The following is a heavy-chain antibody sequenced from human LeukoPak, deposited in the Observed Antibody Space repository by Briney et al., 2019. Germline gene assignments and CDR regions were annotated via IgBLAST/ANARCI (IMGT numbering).Heavy chain of an antibody. CDR1: GFTFSSYS. D-gene: IGHD6-19*01. CDR2: ISSSSSYI. J-gene: IGHJ4*02. Sequence: GGSLRLSCAASGFTFSSYSMNWVLQAPGKGLEWVSSISSSSSYIYYADSVKGRFTISRDNAKNSLYLQMNSLRAEDTAVYYCARDSRIAVAGSDFDYWGQGTLVTVSS. V-gene: IGHV3-21*01. CDR3: ARDSRIAVAGSDFDY.